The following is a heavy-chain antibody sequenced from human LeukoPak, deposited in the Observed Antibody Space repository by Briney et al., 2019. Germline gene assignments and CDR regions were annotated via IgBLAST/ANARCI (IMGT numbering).Heavy chain of an antibody. CDR1: GYPFTTYY. V-gene: IGHV1-46*01. Sequence: ASVTISCKASGYPFTTYYIQWVRQAPGQGLEWMGFINPSGCDTSYQQKFQGRVTMTRDTYTTTVYMELSSLRSEDTAVYYCARYLAGFHPWGQGTLVTVSS. CDR2: INPSGCDT. CDR3: ARYLAGFHP. J-gene: IGHJ5*02.